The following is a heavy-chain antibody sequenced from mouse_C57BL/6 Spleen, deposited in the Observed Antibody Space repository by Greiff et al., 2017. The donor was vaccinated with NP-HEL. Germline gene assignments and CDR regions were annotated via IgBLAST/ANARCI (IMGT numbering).Heavy chain of an antibody. Sequence: QVQLQQSGAELVKPGASVKISCKASGYAFSSYWMNWVKQRPGKGLEWIGQIYPGDGDTNYNGKFKGKATLTADKSSSTAYMQLSSLTSEDSAVYFCARGGLWLRRRDYYAMDYWGQGTSVTVSS. CDR3: ARGGLWLRRRDYYAMDY. J-gene: IGHJ4*01. D-gene: IGHD2-2*01. V-gene: IGHV1-80*01. CDR2: IYPGDGDT. CDR1: GYAFSSYW.